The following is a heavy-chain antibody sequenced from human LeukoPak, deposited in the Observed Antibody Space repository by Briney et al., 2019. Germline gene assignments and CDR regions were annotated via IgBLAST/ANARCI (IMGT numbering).Heavy chain of an antibody. V-gene: IGHV3-23*01. CDR3: AKGVSEWGNLGN. CDR1: GFTFSSYA. Sequence: PGGSLRLSCAASGFTFSSYAMSWVRQAPGKGLEWVSAISGSGGSTYYADSVKGRFTISRDNSKNTLYLQMNSLRVEDTALYFYAKGVSEWGNLGNWGQGTLVTVSS. CDR2: ISGSGGST. J-gene: IGHJ4*02. D-gene: IGHD7-27*01.